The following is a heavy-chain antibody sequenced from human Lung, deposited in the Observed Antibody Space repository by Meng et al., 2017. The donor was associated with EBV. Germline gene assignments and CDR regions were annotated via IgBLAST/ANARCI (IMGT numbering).Heavy chain of an antibody. D-gene: IGHD1-1*01. CDR2: VYHRGDT. Sequence: QVQLQESGPGLVKPSGTLSLTCTVPGDSISSDIWWSWVRQPTGKGLEWIGEVYHRGDTNYNPSLKSRVVISVDRSKNQFSLNLSSVTAADTAVYYCGRDQGRQLINHWGQGTLVTVSS. J-gene: IGHJ4*02. V-gene: IGHV4-4*02. CDR3: GRDQGRQLINH. CDR1: GDSISSDIW.